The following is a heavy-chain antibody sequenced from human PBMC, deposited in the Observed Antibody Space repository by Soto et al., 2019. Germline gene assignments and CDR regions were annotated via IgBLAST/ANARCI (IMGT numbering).Heavy chain of an antibody. Sequence: SVKVSCKARGDSYTSYAMHWVRQAPGLGLEWMGRINPILSMSNYAQRFQGRVTMTADKSTSTAYMELSSLRSEDTAIYYCASSYGSGYRAFDYWGQGALVTVSS. D-gene: IGHD3-10*01. CDR1: GDSYTSYA. CDR2: INPILSMS. J-gene: IGHJ4*02. V-gene: IGHV1-69*04. CDR3: ASSYGSGYRAFDY.